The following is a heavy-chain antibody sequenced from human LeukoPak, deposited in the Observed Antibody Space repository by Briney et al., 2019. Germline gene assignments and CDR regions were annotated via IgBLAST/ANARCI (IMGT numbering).Heavy chain of an antibody. V-gene: IGHV3-30*18. CDR2: ISYDGSNK. D-gene: IGHD3-9*01. J-gene: IGHJ4*02. Sequence: GGSLRLACASSGFTFSSYGMHWVRQAPGKGLEWVAVISYDGSNKYYADSVKGRFTISRDNSKNTLYLQMNSPRADDTAVYYCAKGLRYSHNWGQGTLVTVSS. CDR3: AKGLRYSHN. CDR1: GFTFSSYG.